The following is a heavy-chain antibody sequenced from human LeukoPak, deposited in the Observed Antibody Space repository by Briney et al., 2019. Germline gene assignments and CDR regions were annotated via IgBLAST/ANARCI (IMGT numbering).Heavy chain of an antibody. CDR2: IIPVFGTP. Sequence: GASVKVSCKASGGTFSSYAISWVRQAPGQGLEWMGGIIPVFGTPNYAQRFQGRITITADESTSTAYMELSSLRSEDTAVYYCARDLKFGGNSGFDYWGQGTLVTVSS. D-gene: IGHD4-23*01. J-gene: IGHJ4*02. CDR1: GGTFSSYA. V-gene: IGHV1-69*13. CDR3: ARDLKFGGNSGFDY.